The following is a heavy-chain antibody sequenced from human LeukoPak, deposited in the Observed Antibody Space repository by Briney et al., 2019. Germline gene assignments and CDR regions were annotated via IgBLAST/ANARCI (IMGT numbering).Heavy chain of an antibody. CDR2: ITGSGGST. D-gene: IGHD3-10*01. CDR3: AKDPAYYYGSGSYSTFEY. J-gene: IGHJ4*02. Sequence: GGSLRLSCAASGFTFSDYAMSWVRQAPGKGPEWVSAITGSGGSTYYADSVKGRFTISRDKSKNTLYLQMNSLRAEDTALYYCAKDPAYYYGSGSYSTFEYWGQGTLVTASS. CDR1: GFTFSDYA. V-gene: IGHV3-23*01.